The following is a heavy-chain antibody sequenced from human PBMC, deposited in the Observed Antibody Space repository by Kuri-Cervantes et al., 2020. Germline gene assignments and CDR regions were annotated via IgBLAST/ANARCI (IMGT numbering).Heavy chain of an antibody. J-gene: IGHJ4*02. CDR1: GGSISSNSHY. D-gene: IGHD3-3*01. V-gene: IGHV4-39*01. CDR2: LYYSGTT. CDR3: ARLVEVEVVVPAAIPSGNDFWSGYSLFFDY. Sequence: SETLSLTCTVSGGSISSNSHYWGWIRQPPGKGLEWIGSLYYSGTTYYNPSLKSRVTISVDTSKNQFSLKLSSVTAADTAVYYCARLVEVEVVVPAAIPSGNDFWSGYSLFFDYWGQGTLVTVSS.